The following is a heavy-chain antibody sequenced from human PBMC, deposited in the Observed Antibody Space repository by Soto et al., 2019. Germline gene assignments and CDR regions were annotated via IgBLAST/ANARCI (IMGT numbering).Heavy chain of an antibody. CDR1: GFTFSSYG. CDR2: IWYDGSNK. CDR3: ARGDGPADY. J-gene: IGHJ4*02. V-gene: IGHV3-33*01. Sequence: QVQLVESGGGVVQPGRSLSLSCAASGFTFSSYGMHWVRQAPGKGLEWVAVIWYDGSNKYYADSVKGRFRISRDNSKKTLYLQMNSLRAEDTAVYYCARGDGPADYWVKGTLVTVSS. D-gene: IGHD2-21*02.